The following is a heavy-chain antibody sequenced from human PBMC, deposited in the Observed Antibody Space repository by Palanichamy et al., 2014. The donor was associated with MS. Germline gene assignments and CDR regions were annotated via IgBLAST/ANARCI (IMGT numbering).Heavy chain of an antibody. CDR3: ARDHSPIVATIDY. CDR1: GYSISSGYY. D-gene: IGHD5-12*01. Sequence: QVQLQESGPGLVKPSETLSLTCAVSGYSISSGYYWGWIRQPPGKGLEWIGSIYHSGSTYYNPSLKSRVTISVDTSKNQFSLKLSSVTAADTAVYYCARDHSPIVATIDYWGQGTLVTVSS. J-gene: IGHJ4*02. V-gene: IGHV4-38-2*02. CDR2: IYHSGST.